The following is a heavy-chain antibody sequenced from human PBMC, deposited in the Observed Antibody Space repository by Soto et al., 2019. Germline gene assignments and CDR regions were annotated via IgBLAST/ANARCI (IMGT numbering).Heavy chain of an antibody. Sequence: QVQLVQSGAEVKKPGASVKVSCKASGYTFTSYDINWVRQATGQGLEWMGWMNPNSGNTGYAQKFQGRVTMTRNTSISTAYMELSSLRSEDTAVYYCASCSGGSCYSVGWTFDYWGQGTLVTVSS. V-gene: IGHV1-8*01. J-gene: IGHJ4*02. CDR3: ASCSGGSCYSVGWTFDY. D-gene: IGHD2-15*01. CDR2: MNPNSGNT. CDR1: GYTFTSYD.